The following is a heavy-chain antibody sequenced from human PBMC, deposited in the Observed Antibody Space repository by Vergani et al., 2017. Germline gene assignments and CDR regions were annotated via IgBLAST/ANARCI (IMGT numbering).Heavy chain of an antibody. Sequence: EVQLVESGGGLVQPGGSLRLSCAASGFTFSSYEMNWVRKAPGKGLEWVSYISSSGSTIYYADSVKGRLTSSRENAKNSLYLQMNSLKAEDTAVYYCARVVEGLAKKGYCTNGVCSGPFDYWGQGTLVTVSS. CDR2: ISSSGSTI. V-gene: IGHV3-48*03. CDR1: GFTFSSYE. J-gene: IGHJ4*02. D-gene: IGHD2-8*01. CDR3: ARVVEGLAKKGYCTNGVCSGPFDY.